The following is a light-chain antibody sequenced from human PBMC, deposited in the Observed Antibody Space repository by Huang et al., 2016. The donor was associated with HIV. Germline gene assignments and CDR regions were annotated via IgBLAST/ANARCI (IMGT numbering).Light chain of an antibody. CDR2: WAS. CDR3: HQYYNTPYT. J-gene: IGKJ2*01. V-gene: IGKV4-1*01. CDR1: QSVLDNSNNKNC. Sequence: DIVMTQSPDSLAVSLGERATINCTSSQSVLDNSNNKNCVAWFQQKPGQPPKLLKYWASCRESGVPDRFSGSGSGTDFTLTISSLQAEDVAVYYCHQYYNTPYTFGQGTKLEIK.